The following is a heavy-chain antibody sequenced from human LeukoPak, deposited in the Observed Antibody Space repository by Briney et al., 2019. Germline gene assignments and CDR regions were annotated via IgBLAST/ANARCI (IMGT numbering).Heavy chain of an antibody. V-gene: IGHV3-66*01. CDR2: IYSGGST. CDR3: ARDRDDAFDI. CDR1: GFTVSSNY. Sequence: GGSLRLSCAASGFTVSSNYMSWVRQAPGKGLEWVSVIYSGGSTYYADSVKGRFTISRDNSKNTLYLQMNSLRAEDTAVYHCARDRDDAFDIWGHGTMVTVSS. J-gene: IGHJ3*02.